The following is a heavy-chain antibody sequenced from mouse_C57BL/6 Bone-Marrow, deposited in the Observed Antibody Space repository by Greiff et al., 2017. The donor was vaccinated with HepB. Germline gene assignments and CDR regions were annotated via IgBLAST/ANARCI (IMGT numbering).Heavy chain of an antibody. CDR2: IDPEDGET. V-gene: IGHV14-2*01. D-gene: IGHD3-2*02. Sequence: VQLQQSGAELVKPGASVKLSCTASGFNIKDYYMHWVKQRTEQGLEWIGWIDPEDGETKYAPKFQGKAPITADTSSNTAYLQLSSRTSEDTAVYYCARDSSSYDYAMDYWCQGTSVTVSS. J-gene: IGHJ4*01. CDR3: ARDSSSYDYAMDY. CDR1: GFNIKDYY.